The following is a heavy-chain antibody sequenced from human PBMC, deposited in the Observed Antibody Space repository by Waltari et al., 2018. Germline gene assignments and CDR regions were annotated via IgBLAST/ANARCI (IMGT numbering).Heavy chain of an antibody. J-gene: IGHJ4*02. Sequence: QVQLQESGPGLVKPSETLSLTCAVSGYSISSGYSWGWIRQPPGKGLEWIGSIYHSGSTYYTPSLKSRVTISVDTSKNQFSLKLSSVTAADTAVYYCAREIGYSSGWYGGDWGQGTLVTVSS. CDR2: IYHSGST. CDR1: GYSISSGYS. D-gene: IGHD6-19*01. CDR3: AREIGYSSGWYGGD. V-gene: IGHV4-38-2*02.